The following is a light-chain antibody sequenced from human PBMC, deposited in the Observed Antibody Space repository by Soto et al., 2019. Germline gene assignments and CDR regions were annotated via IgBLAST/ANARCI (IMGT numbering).Light chain of an antibody. V-gene: IGLV1-44*01. CDR1: SSSIGSNS. CDR2: SNN. Sequence: QSVLTQPPSASGTPGQRVTISCSGSSSSIGSNSVNWYQQLPGTAPQLLIYSNNQRPSGVPDRFSGSKSGTSASLAISGLQSEDEADYYCAAWDDSLNGFYVFGTGTKLTVL. CDR3: AAWDDSLNGFYV. J-gene: IGLJ1*01.